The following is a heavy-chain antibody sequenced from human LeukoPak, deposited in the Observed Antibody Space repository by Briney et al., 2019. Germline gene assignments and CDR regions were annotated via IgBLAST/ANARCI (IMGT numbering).Heavy chain of an antibody. CDR3: ATWIRGYSFDR. CDR2: ISSNGGNT. J-gene: IGHJ4*02. V-gene: IGHV3-64D*09. Sequence: GGSLRLSCSASGFTFGTYGMHWVRQAPGKGLEYVSSISSNGGNTYYADSEKGRFTISRDNSKNTLYLQMSNLRAEDTAVYYCATWIRGYSFDRWGQGTLVTVSS. CDR1: GFTFGTYG. D-gene: IGHD5-12*01.